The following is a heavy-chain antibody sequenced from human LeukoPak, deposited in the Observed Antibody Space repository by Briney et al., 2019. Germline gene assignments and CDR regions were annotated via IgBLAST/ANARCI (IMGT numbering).Heavy chain of an antibody. CDR1: GGSISSYY. CDR3: ARAPNPHSSSWYY. J-gene: IGHJ4*02. V-gene: IGHV4-59*12. CDR2: IYYSGST. Sequence: PSETLSLTCTVSGGSISSYYWSWIRQPPGKGLEWIGYIYYSGSTNYNPSLKSRVTLSVDTSKNQFSLKLSSVTAADTAVYYCARAPNPHSSSWYYWGQGTLVTVSS. D-gene: IGHD6-13*01.